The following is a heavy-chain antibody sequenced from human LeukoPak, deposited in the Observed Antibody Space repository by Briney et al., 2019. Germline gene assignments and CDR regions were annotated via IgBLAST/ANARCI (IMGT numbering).Heavy chain of an antibody. CDR1: GYTFTSYD. CDR3: ASSKAWELPSRY. D-gene: IGHD1-26*01. V-gene: IGHV1-8*01. J-gene: IGHJ4*02. CDR2: MNPNSGNT. Sequence: ASVKVSCKASGYTFTSYDINWVRQATGQGLEWMGWMNPNSGNTGYAQKLQGRVTMTTDTSTSTAYMELRSLRSDDTAVYYCASSKAWELPSRYWGQGTLVTVSS.